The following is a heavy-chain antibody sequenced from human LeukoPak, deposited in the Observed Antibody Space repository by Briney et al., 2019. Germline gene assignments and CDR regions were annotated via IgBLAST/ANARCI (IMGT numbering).Heavy chain of an antibody. V-gene: IGHV1-69*13. D-gene: IGHD2-2*02. Sequence: SVKVSCKASGYTFTSYYMHWVRQAPGQGLEWMGGIIPIFGTANYAQKFQGRVTITADESTSTAYMELSSLRSEDTAVYYCARGEVPAAIGNYYYYYMDVWGKGTTVTVSS. J-gene: IGHJ6*03. CDR2: IIPIFGTA. CDR3: ARGEVPAAIGNYYYYYMDV. CDR1: GYTFTSYY.